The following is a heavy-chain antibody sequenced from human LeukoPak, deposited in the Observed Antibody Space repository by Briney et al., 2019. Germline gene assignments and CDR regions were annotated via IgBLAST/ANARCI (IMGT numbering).Heavy chain of an antibody. CDR3: ARDNKTSYSYFMDV. D-gene: IGHD2/OR15-2a*01. CDR2: ITPIFGTA. Sequence: SVKVSCKASGGTFSSYAINWVRQAPGQGLEWMGGITPIFGTANYAQKFQGRVTISADESTSTAYMELSSLRSDDTAVYYCARDNKTSYSYFMDVWGKGTTVTVSS. V-gene: IGHV1-69*01. J-gene: IGHJ6*03. CDR1: GGTFSSYA.